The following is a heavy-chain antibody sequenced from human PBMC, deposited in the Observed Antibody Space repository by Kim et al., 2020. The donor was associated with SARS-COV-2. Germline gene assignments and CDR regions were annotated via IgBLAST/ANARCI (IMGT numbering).Heavy chain of an antibody. V-gene: IGHV3-21*01. CDR3: ARDRSGGIVVSWIHTPKPSRAFDI. J-gene: IGHJ3*02. D-gene: IGHD3-22*01. Sequence: GGSLRLSCAASGFTFSSYSMNWVRQAPGKGLEWVSSISSSSSYIYYADSVKGRFTISRDNAKNSLYLQMNSLRAEDTAVYYCARDRSGGIVVSWIHTPKPSRAFDIWGQGTMVTVSS. CDR1: GFTFSSYS. CDR2: ISSSSSYI.